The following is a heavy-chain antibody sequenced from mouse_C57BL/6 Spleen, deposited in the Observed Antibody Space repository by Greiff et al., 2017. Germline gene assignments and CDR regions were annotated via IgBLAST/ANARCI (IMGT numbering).Heavy chain of an antibody. CDR2: IDPSDSYT. CDR3: ARRVSLYYFDY. J-gene: IGHJ2*01. V-gene: IGHV1-69*01. CDR1: GYTFTSYW. Sequence: QVHVKQPGAELVMPGASVKLSCKASGYTFTSYWMHWVKQRPGQGLEWIGEIDPSDSYTNYNQKFKGKSTLTVDKSSSTAYMQLSSLTSEDSAVYYCARRVSLYYFDYWGQGTTLTVSS.